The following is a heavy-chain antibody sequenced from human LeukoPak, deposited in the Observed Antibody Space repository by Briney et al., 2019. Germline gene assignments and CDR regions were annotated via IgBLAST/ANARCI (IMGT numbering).Heavy chain of an antibody. CDR1: GFTFSSYG. D-gene: IGHD3/OR15-3a*01. CDR3: ARDTKSGTFDY. V-gene: IGHV3-33*01. J-gene: IGHJ4*02. CDR2: IWYDGSNK. Sequence: GRPLRLSCAASGFTFSSYGMHWVRQAPGKGLEWVAVIWYDGSNKYYADSVKGRFTISRDNSKNTLYLQMNSLRAEDTAVYYCARDTKSGTFDYWGQGTLVTVSS.